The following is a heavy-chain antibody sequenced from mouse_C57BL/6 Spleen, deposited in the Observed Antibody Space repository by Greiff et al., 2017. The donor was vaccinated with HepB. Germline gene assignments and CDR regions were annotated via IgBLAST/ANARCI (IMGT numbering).Heavy chain of an antibody. CDR1: GFTFSSYA. D-gene: IGHD1-1*01. V-gene: IGHV5-4*03. CDR2: ISDGGSYT. J-gene: IGHJ1*03. CDR3: ARPDYYGSSYWYFDV. Sequence: DVMLVESGGGLVKPGGSLKLSCAASGFTFSSYAMSWVRQTPEKRLEWVATISDGGSYTYYPDNVKGRFTISRDNAKNNLYLQMSHLKSEDTAMYYCARPDYYGSSYWYFDVWGTGTTVTVSS.